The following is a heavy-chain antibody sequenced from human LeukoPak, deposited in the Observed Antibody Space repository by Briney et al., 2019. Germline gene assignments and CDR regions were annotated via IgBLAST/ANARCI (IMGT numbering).Heavy chain of an antibody. CDR1: GGTFSSYA. CDR2: IIPIFGTA. Sequence: SVKVSCKASGGTFSSYAISWVRQAPGQGLEWMGGIIPIFGTANYAQKFQGRVTITTDESTSTAYMELSSLRSEDTAVYYCARDRGAVAATIIAPYYYYGMDVWGQGTTVTVSS. V-gene: IGHV1-69*05. D-gene: IGHD2-15*01. CDR3: ARDRGAVAATIIAPYYYYGMDV. J-gene: IGHJ6*02.